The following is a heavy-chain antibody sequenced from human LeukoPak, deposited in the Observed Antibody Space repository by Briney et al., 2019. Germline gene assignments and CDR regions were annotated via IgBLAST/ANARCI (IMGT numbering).Heavy chain of an antibody. D-gene: IGHD6-19*01. CDR3: ARESGSSGWYDY. Sequence: SETLSLTCTVSGGSISSYYWSWIRQPPGKGLEWIGYIYYSGSTNYNPSLKSRVTISVDTSKNQFFLKLNSVTAADTAVYYCARESGSSGWYDYWGQGTLVTVSS. CDR2: IYYSGST. V-gene: IGHV4-59*01. J-gene: IGHJ4*02. CDR1: GGSISSYY.